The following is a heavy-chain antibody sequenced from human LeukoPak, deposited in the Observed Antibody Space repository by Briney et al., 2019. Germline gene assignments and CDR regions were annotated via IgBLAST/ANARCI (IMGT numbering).Heavy chain of an antibody. Sequence: GGSLRLSCAASGFTFSSYAMSWVRQAPGKGLEWVSAISASGGSTYYADSVKGRFTISRDNSKNTLYLQMNSLRAEDTAVYYCAREPGVVVVVAATPIGYYGMDVWGQGTTVTVSS. V-gene: IGHV3-23*01. CDR2: ISASGGST. CDR1: GFTFSSYA. D-gene: IGHD2-15*01. CDR3: AREPGVVVVVAATPIGYYGMDV. J-gene: IGHJ6*02.